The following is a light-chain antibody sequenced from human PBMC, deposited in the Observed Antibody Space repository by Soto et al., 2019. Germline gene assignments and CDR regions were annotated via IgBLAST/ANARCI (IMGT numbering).Light chain of an antibody. V-gene: IGKV3-20*01. CDR2: DAS. CDR1: QSVRASY. Sequence: EIGLTQSPGTLSLSPGEGATLSCRASQSVRASYLAWYQQSPGQPPRLLIYDASTRAPGIPDRFSGSGSGTDFTLTIRRLEPEDFAVYYCQQYGTSTTFGQGTKVDIK. J-gene: IGKJ1*01. CDR3: QQYGTSTT.